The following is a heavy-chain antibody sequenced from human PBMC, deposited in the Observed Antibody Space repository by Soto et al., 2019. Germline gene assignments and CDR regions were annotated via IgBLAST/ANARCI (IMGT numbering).Heavy chain of an antibody. J-gene: IGHJ4*02. CDR3: AREGLRYFDPPLDY. Sequence: PGGSLRLSCAASGFTFSSYALSWVRLAPGKGLEWVSAISGSGAGTYYAVSVKSRITINPDTSKNQFSLQLNSVTPEDTAVYYCAREGLRYFDPPLDYWGQGTLVTVSS. D-gene: IGHD3-9*01. V-gene: IGHV3-23*01. CDR1: GFTFSSYA. CDR2: ISGSGAGT.